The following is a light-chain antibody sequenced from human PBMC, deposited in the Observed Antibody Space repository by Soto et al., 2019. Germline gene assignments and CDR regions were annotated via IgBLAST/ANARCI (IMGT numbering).Light chain of an antibody. CDR1: QSVSSN. CDR2: GAS. Sequence: EILMTQSPATLSVSPGERATLSCWASQSVSSNFAWYQQKPGQAPRLLIYGASTRATGIPARFSSSGSGTAFTLTVSSLQSEDFAVYYCQQYHSCPYTFGQGTKLEIK. V-gene: IGKV3-15*01. J-gene: IGKJ2*01. CDR3: QQYHSCPYT.